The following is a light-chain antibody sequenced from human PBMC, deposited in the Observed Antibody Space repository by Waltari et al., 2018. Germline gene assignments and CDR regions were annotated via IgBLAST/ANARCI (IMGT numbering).Light chain of an antibody. Sequence: QSVLTQPPSVSAAPGQKVTISCSGSSSNIGNNYVSWYQQLPGTAPKLLIYDNKKRPSRLPDRFSGPKSGTSDTLGLTELQTGDEADYYCETWDSSLSAYVVFGGGTKLTVL. J-gene: IGLJ2*01. CDR2: DNK. V-gene: IGLV1-51*01. CDR3: ETWDSSLSAYVV. CDR1: SSNIGNNY.